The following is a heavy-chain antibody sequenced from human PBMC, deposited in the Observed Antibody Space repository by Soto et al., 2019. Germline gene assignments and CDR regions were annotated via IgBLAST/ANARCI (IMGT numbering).Heavy chain of an antibody. J-gene: IGHJ6*02. V-gene: IGHV3-30*18. Sequence: GGSLRLSCAASGFTFSSYGMHWVRQAPGKGLEWVAVISYDGSNKYYADSVKGRFTISRDNSKNTLYLQMNSLRAEDTAVYYCAKDLRFGRDGMDVRGQGTTVTVSS. D-gene: IGHD3-10*01. CDR1: GFTFSSYG. CDR2: ISYDGSNK. CDR3: AKDLRFGRDGMDV.